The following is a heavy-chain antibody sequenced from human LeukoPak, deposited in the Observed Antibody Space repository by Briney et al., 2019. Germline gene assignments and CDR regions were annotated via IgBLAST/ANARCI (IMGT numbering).Heavy chain of an antibody. J-gene: IGHJ4*02. CDR1: GYTFTSYG. Sequence: ASVKVSCKASGYTFTSYGISWVRQAPGQGLEWIGWINAYNGNTNYGRKLQGRVTMTTDTTTSTAYMELRSLRSDDTAVYYCARDAGKLSCGHWGQGTLVTVSS. D-gene: IGHD1-14*01. V-gene: IGHV1-18*01. CDR3: ARDAGKLSCGH. CDR2: INAYNGNT.